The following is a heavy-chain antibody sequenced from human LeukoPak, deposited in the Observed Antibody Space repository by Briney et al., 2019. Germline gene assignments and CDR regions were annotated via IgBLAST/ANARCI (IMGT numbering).Heavy chain of an antibody. J-gene: IGHJ4*02. V-gene: IGHV1-2*02. Sequence: GASVKVSCKASGYTFTGYYMHWVRQAPGQGLEWMGWINPNSGGTDYAQKFQGRVTMTRDTSIGTAYMELSRLRSDDTAVYYCARRKGSSGYYYGLGYWGQGALVTVSS. D-gene: IGHD3-22*01. CDR1: GYTFTGYY. CDR3: ARRKGSSGYYYGLGY. CDR2: INPNSGGT.